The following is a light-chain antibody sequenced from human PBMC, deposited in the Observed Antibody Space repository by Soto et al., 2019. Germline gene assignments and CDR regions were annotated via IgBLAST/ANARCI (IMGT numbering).Light chain of an antibody. CDR2: GVS. J-gene: IGLJ2*01. CDR3: SAYTSSSIVI. CDR1: SSDVDDFQY. Sequence: QSVLTQPASVSGSPGQSITISCTGTSSDVDDFQYVSWYQQHPGKAPKLTIYGVSNRPSGVSNRFSGSKSGNTASLTISGLQTDEEADYYCSAYTSSSIVIFGGGTKLTVL. V-gene: IGLV2-14*03.